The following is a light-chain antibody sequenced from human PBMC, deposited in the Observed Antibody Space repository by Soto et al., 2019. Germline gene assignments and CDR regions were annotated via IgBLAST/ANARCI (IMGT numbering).Light chain of an antibody. Sequence: QSALTQPASVSGSPGQSITISCTGTTSDIGTYSYVSWYQQHAGKAPKLIIYEVSHRPSGVSNRFSGSKSGSTASLTISGLQAEDEALYYCCSSNGILTLLFATGTKVTVL. CDR2: EVS. CDR3: CSSNGILTLL. CDR1: TSDIGTYSY. V-gene: IGLV2-14*01. J-gene: IGLJ1*01.